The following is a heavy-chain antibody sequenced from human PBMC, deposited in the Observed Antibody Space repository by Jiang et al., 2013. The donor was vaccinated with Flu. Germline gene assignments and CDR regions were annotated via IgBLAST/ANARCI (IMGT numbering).Heavy chain of an antibody. J-gene: IGHJ4*02. D-gene: IGHD5-12*01. Sequence: LLKPSETLSLTCAVYGGSFSGYYWSWIRQPPGKGLEWIGEINHSGSTNYNPSLKSRVTISVDTSKNQFSLKLSSVTAADTAVYYCARGRYSGYDLDYWGQGTLVTVSS. CDR1: GGSFSGYY. CDR2: INHSGST. V-gene: IGHV4-34*01. CDR3: ARGRYSGYDLDY.